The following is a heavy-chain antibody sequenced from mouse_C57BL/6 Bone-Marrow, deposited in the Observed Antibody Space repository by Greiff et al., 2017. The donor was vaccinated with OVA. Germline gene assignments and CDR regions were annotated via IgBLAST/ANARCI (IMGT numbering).Heavy chain of an antibody. Sequence: VQLQQSGTVLARPGASVKMSCKTSGYTFTSYWMHWVKQRPGQGLEWIGAIYPGNSDTSYNQKFKGKAKLTAATSASTAYMELSSLTNEDSAVYYCTRSGSSWFAYWGQGTLVTVSA. CDR2: IYPGNSDT. CDR3: TRSGSSWFAY. V-gene: IGHV1-5*01. CDR1: GYTFTSYW. D-gene: IGHD3-1*01. J-gene: IGHJ3*01.